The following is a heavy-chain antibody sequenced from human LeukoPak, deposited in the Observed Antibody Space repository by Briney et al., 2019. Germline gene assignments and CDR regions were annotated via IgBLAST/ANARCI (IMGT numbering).Heavy chain of an antibody. Sequence: SETLSLTCTVSGGSISSYYWSWIRQPPGKGLEWIGYIYYSGSTNYNPSLKSRVTISVDTSKNQFSLKLSSVTAADTAVYYCARSSGYDYARWGQGTLVTVSS. CDR1: GGSISSYY. D-gene: IGHD5-12*01. J-gene: IGHJ4*02. V-gene: IGHV4-59*01. CDR3: ARSSGYDYAR. CDR2: IYYSGST.